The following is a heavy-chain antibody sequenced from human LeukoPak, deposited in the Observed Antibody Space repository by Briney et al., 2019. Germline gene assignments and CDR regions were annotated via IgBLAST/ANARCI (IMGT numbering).Heavy chain of an antibody. V-gene: IGHV3-30-3*01. J-gene: IGHJ3*02. CDR1: GFTFSSYA. D-gene: IGHD1-1*01. CDR2: ISYDGSNK. Sequence: GGSLRLSCAASGFTFSSYAMHWVRQAPGKGLEWVAVISYDGSNKYYADSVKGRFTISRDNSKNTLYLQMNSLRAEDTAVYYCARKNERGAFDIWGQGTMVTVSS. CDR3: ARKNERGAFDI.